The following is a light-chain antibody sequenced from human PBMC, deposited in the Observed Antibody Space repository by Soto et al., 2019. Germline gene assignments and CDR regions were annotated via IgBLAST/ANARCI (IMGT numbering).Light chain of an antibody. CDR2: AAS. CDR3: QQYGSSLYT. Sequence: EIVLTQSPGTLSLSPGERATVSCTASQSVNNNYVAWYQQKSGQAPRLLIFAASSRAPGIPGRFSGSGSGADFTLTITRLEPDDFAVYYCQQYGSSLYTFGQGTKLEIK. J-gene: IGKJ2*01. V-gene: IGKV3-20*01. CDR1: QSVNNNY.